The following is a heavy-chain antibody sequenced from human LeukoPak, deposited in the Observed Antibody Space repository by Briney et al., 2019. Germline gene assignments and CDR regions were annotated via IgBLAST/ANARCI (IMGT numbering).Heavy chain of an antibody. J-gene: IGHJ4*02. V-gene: IGHV3-30*18. D-gene: IGHD3-10*01. CDR1: GFTFSHYG. CDR3: AKDSPSGFDY. CDR2: ISNDGSYK. Sequence: PGRSLRLSCGASGFTFSHYGMHWVRQAPGKGLEWVAVISNDGSYKDYVNSVKGRFTISRDNSKNTLYLQMNSLTIEDTAVYYCAKDSPSGFDYWGQGILVTVSS.